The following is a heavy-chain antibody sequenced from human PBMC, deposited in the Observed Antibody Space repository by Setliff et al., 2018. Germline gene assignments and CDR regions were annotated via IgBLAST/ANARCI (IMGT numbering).Heavy chain of an antibody. CDR2: IKSKNDGGTI. Sequence: GGSLRLSCAASGFTLKNVWMNWVRQTPGKGLEWIGRIKSKNDGGTIDYAAPVKGRFTISRDDSKNTLYLEMNSLKSEDTALYYCTTRGTTGWYHDYRGPGTQVTVSS. CDR3: TTRGTTGWYHDY. J-gene: IGHJ4*02. V-gene: IGHV3-15*07. D-gene: IGHD6-19*01. CDR1: GFTLKNVW.